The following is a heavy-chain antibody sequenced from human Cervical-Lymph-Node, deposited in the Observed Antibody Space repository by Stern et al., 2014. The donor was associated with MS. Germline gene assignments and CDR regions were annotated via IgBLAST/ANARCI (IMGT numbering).Heavy chain of an antibody. CDR3: ARGRSIAAAGTSYYYYGMDV. J-gene: IGHJ6*02. CDR2: INHSGRN. Sequence: QVQLQQWGAGLLKPSETLSLTCAVYGGSFSGYYWSWIRQPPGKGLEWIGEINHSGRNNYNPSLKIRVTISVDTSKNQFSLKLSSVTAADTAVYYCARGRSIAAAGTSYYYYGMDVWGQGTTVTVSS. CDR1: GGSFSGYY. D-gene: IGHD6-13*01. V-gene: IGHV4-34*01.